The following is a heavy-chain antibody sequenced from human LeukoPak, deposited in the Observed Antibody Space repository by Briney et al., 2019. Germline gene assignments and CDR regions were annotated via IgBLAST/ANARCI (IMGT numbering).Heavy chain of an antibody. V-gene: IGHV1-18*01. CDR2: ISAYNGNT. CDR1: GYTFTSYG. CDR3: AREEGSLSSGRADRFYYFDY. D-gene: IGHD6-19*01. J-gene: IGHJ4*02. Sequence: ASVKVSCKASGYTFTSYGISWVRQAPGQGLEWMGWISAYNGNTNYAQKLQGRVTMTTDTSTSTAYMELRSLRSDDTAVYYCAREEGSLSSGRADRFYYFDYWGQGTLVTVSS.